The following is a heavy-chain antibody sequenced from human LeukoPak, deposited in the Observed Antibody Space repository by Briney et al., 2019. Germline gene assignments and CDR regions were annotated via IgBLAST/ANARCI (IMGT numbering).Heavy chain of an antibody. J-gene: IGHJ6*02. CDR3: ARGHYGMDV. Sequence: GGSLRLSCAASGFTFSDYYMSWIRQAPGKGLEWVSYISGSSSYTNYADSVKGQFTISRDNAKNSLYLQMKFLRAEDTAVYYCARGHYGMDVWGQGTTVTVSS. V-gene: IGHV3-11*05. CDR2: ISGSSSYT. CDR1: GFTFSDYY.